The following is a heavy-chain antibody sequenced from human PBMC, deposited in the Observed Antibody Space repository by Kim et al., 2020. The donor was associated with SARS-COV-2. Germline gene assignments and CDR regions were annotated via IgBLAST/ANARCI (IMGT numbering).Heavy chain of an antibody. CDR3: ARVSGTTGYCYY. V-gene: IGHV3-48*03. J-gene: IGHJ4*02. CDR1: GFTFSSYE. D-gene: IGHD1-1*01. Sequence: GGSLRLSCAASGFTFSSYEMNWVRQAPGKGLEWVSFMTGSGTAIYYADSVKGRFTISRDNAKKSLYLQMNSLRAEDTAFYYCARVSGTTGYCYYWGQGTLVPVSS. CDR2: MTGSGTAI.